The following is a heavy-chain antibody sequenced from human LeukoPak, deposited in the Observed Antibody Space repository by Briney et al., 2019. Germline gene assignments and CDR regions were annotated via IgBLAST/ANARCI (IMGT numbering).Heavy chain of an antibody. Sequence: GGSLRLSCAASGFTFSSYWMHWVRQAPGKGLVWVARVNNDGSDTNYADSVKGRFTISRDNSKNTLYLQMNSLRAEDTAVYYCAKASYRITMVRGVTLSPFDYWGQGTLVTVSS. CDR1: GFTFSSYW. D-gene: IGHD3-10*01. V-gene: IGHV3-74*01. J-gene: IGHJ4*02. CDR2: VNNDGSDT. CDR3: AKASYRITMVRGVTLSPFDY.